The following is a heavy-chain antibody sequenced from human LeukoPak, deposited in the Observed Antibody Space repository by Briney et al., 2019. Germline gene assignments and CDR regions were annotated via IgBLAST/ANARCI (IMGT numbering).Heavy chain of an antibody. CDR1: GFTFSSYW. J-gene: IGHJ4*02. V-gene: IGHV3-74*01. CDR3: VRGYGGNTFDY. D-gene: IGHD4/OR15-4a*01. CDR2: INSDGSST. Sequence: PGGSLILSCAASGFTFSSYWMHWVRQAPGKGLVWVSRINSDGSSTIYADAVKGRYTISRDNAKNTLYLQMNSLRAEDTAVYYCVRGYGGNTFDYWGQGTLVTVSS.